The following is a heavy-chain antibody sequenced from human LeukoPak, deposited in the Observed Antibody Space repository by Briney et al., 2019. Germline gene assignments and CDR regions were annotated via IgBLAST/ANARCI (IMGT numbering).Heavy chain of an antibody. CDR1: GYTFTSYG. J-gene: IGHJ5*02. D-gene: IGHD2-2*01. CDR2: INAYNGNT. Sequence: GASVKVSCKASGYTFTSYGISWVRQAPGQGLEWMGWINAYNGNTNYAQKLQGRVTMTTDTSTSTAYMELRSLRSDDTAVYYCARDFSVRYCSSTSCYFRRGNWFDPWGQGTLVTVSS. V-gene: IGHV1-18*01. CDR3: ARDFSVRYCSSTSCYFRRGNWFDP.